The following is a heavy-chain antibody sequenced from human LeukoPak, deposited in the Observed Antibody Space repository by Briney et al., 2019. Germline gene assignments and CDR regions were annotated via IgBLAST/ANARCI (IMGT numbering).Heavy chain of an antibody. CDR2: INSGGRST. V-gene: IGHV3-74*01. CDR1: GFTFSSYW. Sequence: PAGSLTLSCAASGFTFSSYWMHWLRQAPGKGLVWVSRINSGGRSTNYADSVKGRFTISRDNARNTLYLQMNTLRAEAAGVYYCARGWGQRMMMFGVVTDAFDIWGEGAIVTLSS. D-gene: IGHD3-3*01. CDR3: ARGWGQRMMMFGVVTDAFDI. J-gene: IGHJ3*02.